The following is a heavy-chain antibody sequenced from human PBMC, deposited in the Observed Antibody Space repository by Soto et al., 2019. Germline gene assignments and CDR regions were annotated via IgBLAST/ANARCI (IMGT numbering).Heavy chain of an antibody. D-gene: IGHD2-8*01. V-gene: IGHV4-59*01. Sequence: SETLSLTCTVSGGSISSYYWSWIRQPPGKGLVWIGYIYYSGSTNYNPSLNSRVTISVDTSKNQFSLKLSSVTAADTAVYYCAGRYCTNGVCYKDYYYGMDVWGQGTTVTVS. CDR1: GGSISSYY. J-gene: IGHJ6*02. CDR2: IYYSGST. CDR3: AGRYCTNGVCYKDYYYGMDV.